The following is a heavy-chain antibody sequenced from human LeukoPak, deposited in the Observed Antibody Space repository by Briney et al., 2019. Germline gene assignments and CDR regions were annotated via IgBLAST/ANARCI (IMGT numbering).Heavy chain of an antibody. J-gene: IGHJ4*02. CDR3: ARAGSGSYRGNFNY. Sequence: ASVKVSCKASGYTFTSYGISWVRQAPGQGLEWMGWISAHNGNTNYAQKLQGRVTMTTDTSTSTAYMELRSLRSDDTAVYYCARAGSGSYRGNFNYWGQGTLVTVSS. V-gene: IGHV1-18*01. CDR1: GYTFTSYG. CDR2: ISAHNGNT. D-gene: IGHD1-26*01.